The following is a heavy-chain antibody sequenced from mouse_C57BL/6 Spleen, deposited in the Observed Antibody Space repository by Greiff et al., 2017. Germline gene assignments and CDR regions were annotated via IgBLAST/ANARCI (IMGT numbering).Heavy chain of an antibody. CDR2: IYPGSGST. V-gene: IGHV1-55*01. D-gene: IGHD1-1*01. Sequence: QVQLQQPGAELVKPGASVKMSCKASGYTFTSYWITWVKQRPGQGLEWIGDIYPGSGSTNYNEKFKSKATLTVDTSSSTAYMQLSSLTSADSAVYYCASWSYGSSCDYCAMDYWGQGTSVTVSS. CDR3: ASWSYGSSCDYCAMDY. CDR1: GYTFTSYW. J-gene: IGHJ4*01.